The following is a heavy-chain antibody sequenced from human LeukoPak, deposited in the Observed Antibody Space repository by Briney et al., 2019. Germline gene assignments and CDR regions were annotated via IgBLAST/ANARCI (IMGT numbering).Heavy chain of an antibody. D-gene: IGHD3-10*01. Sequence: GASVKVSCKASGYTFTSYGISWVRQAPGQGLEWMGWISAYNGNTNYAQKLQGRVTMTTDTSTSTAYMELRSLRSDDTAVYYCARDAYPYYYGSGIPPYYFDYWGQGTLVTVSS. CDR2: ISAYNGNT. CDR3: ARDAYPYYYGSGIPPYYFDY. CDR1: GYTFTSYG. V-gene: IGHV1-18*01. J-gene: IGHJ4*02.